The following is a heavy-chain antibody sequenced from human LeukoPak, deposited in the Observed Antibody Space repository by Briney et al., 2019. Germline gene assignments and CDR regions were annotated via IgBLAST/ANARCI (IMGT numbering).Heavy chain of an antibody. CDR2: ITGTGGST. CDR1: GFTFASYA. CDR3: AKSRNYYDSSGPHY. D-gene: IGHD3-22*01. Sequence: PGGSLRLSCAASGFTFASYAMSWVRQAPGKGLEWVSCITGTGGSTYYADSVKGRFTISRDNSKNTLYLQMNSLRAEDTAVYYCAKSRNYYDSSGPHYWGQGTLVTVSS. J-gene: IGHJ4*02. V-gene: IGHV3-23*01.